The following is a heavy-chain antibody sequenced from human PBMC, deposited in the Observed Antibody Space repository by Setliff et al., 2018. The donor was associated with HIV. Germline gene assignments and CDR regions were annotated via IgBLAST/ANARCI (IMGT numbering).Heavy chain of an antibody. CDR2: ISHGGSA. Sequence: KPSETLSLTCAVSGGSISSGDWWTWVRQPPGKGLEWIGEISHGGSANYNPSLKSRVTMSVDKSKNHFSLKLNSVTAADTALYYCARNYYDDSYYRPGVYYVFYMDVWGKGTTVTVSS. D-gene: IGHD3-22*01. V-gene: IGHV4-4*02. CDR1: GGSISSGDW. J-gene: IGHJ6*03. CDR3: ARNYYDDSYYRPGVYYVFYMDV.